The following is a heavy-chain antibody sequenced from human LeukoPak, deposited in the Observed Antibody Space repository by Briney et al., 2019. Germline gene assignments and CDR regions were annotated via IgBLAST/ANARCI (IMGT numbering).Heavy chain of an antibody. Sequence: PGGSLRLSCAASGFTFSDYYMNWVRQAPGEGLEWVSYISGSSSTIIYADSVKGRFTISRDNAKNSVYLQMNSLRAEDTAVYYCARDVLYYYDSSGYPLFDYWGQGTLVTVSS. CDR3: ARDVLYYYDSSGYPLFDY. V-gene: IGHV3-11*04. D-gene: IGHD3-22*01. J-gene: IGHJ4*02. CDR2: ISGSSSTI. CDR1: GFTFSDYY.